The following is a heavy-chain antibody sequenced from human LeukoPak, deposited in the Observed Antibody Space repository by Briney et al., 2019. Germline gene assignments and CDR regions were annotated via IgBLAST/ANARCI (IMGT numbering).Heavy chain of an antibody. D-gene: IGHD3-10*01. CDR2: IKQDGSEK. Sequence: PGGSLRLSCAVSGFTFSSYWMSWVRQAPGKGLEWVANIKQDGSEKYYVDSVKGRFTISRDNAKNSLYLQMNSLRAEDTAVYYCARDGGITLALAPSPFPDYNYYYMDVWGKGTTVTVSS. V-gene: IGHV3-7*01. J-gene: IGHJ6*03. CDR3: ARDGGITLALAPSPFPDYNYYYMDV. CDR1: GFTFSSYW.